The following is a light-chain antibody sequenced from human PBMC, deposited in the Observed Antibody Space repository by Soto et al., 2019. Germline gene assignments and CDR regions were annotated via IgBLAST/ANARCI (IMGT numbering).Light chain of an antibody. CDR1: SSNIGAGYD. Sequence: QSVVTQPPSVSGAPGQRVTISCTGSSSNIGAGYDVHWYQQLPGTAPKLLIYGNINRPSGVPDRFSGSRSGTSASLAITGLQAEDEAHYYCQSYDRSLSVVFGGGTKLTVL. CDR2: GNI. V-gene: IGLV1-40*01. CDR3: QSYDRSLSVV. J-gene: IGLJ2*01.